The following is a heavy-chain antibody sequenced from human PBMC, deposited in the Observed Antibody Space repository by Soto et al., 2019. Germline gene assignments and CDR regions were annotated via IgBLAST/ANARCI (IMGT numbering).Heavy chain of an antibody. CDR2: VEYGGST. CDR1: GSSIISSNFY. J-gene: IGHJ5*02. V-gene: IGHV4-39*01. CDR3: ARHVRGAVTMNWFDP. Sequence: PSETLSLTCTVSGSSIISSNFYWGWIRQPPGKGLEWIGSVEYGGSTYDNPSLKSRVTLSADTSKNQFSLKLTSVTAADTAIYYCARHVRGAVTMNWFDPWGHGTLVTVSS. D-gene: IGHD3-10*02.